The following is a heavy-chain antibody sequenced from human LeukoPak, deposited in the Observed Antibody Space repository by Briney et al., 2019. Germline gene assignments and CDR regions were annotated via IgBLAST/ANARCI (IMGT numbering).Heavy chain of an antibody. J-gene: IGHJ4*02. D-gene: IGHD6-19*01. Sequence: GASVKVSCKTSVYTFTSYGISWVRQAPGQGLEWMGWISGYNAKTNYLQKFQGRVTMTIDTPTTTVYMELRSLRSDDTAVYYCARPRVAGSLDYWRQGTLVTVSS. V-gene: IGHV1-18*01. CDR1: VYTFTSYG. CDR2: ISGYNAKT. CDR3: ARPRVAGSLDY.